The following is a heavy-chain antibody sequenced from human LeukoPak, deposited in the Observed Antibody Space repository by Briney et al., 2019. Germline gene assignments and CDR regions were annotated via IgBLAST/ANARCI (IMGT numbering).Heavy chain of an antibody. V-gene: IGHV4-31*03. CDR1: GGSISSGGYY. J-gene: IGHJ3*02. Sequence: PSETLSLTCTVSGGSISSGGYYWSWIRQHPGKGLEWIGYIYYSGSTYYNPSLKSRVTISVETSKNQFSLKLSSVTAADTAVYYCARVAYDAFDIWGQGTMVTVSS. CDR2: IYYSGST. CDR3: ARVAYDAFDI.